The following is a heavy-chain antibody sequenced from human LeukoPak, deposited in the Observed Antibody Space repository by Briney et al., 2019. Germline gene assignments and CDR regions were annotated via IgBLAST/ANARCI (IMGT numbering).Heavy chain of an antibody. Sequence: PSETLSLTCAVYGGSFSGYYWSWIRQPPGKVLEWIGEINHSGSTNYNPSLKSRVTISVDTSKNQFSLKLSSVTAADTAVYYCARKRGYSGYGRLDYWGQGTLVTVSS. V-gene: IGHV4-34*01. CDR3: ARKRGYSGYGRLDY. CDR1: GGSFSGYY. D-gene: IGHD5-12*01. CDR2: INHSGST. J-gene: IGHJ4*02.